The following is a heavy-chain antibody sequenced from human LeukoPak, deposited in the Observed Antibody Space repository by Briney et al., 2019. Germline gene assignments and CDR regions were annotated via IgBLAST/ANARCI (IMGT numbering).Heavy chain of an antibody. CDR3: ARSPLRNGDY. CDR2: ISYDGSNK. V-gene: IGHV3-30*03. Sequence: GRSLRLSCAASGFTFSNYVMHWVRQAPGKGLEWVALISYDGSNKYYADSVKGRFTISRDNAKNSLYLQMNSLRAEDTAVYYCARSPLRNGDYWGQGTLVTVSS. D-gene: IGHD2-8*01. CDR1: GFTFSNYV. J-gene: IGHJ4*02.